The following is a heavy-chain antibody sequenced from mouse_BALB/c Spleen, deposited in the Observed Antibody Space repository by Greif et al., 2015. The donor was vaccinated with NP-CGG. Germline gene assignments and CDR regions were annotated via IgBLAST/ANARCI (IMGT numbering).Heavy chain of an antibody. J-gene: IGHJ3*01. CDR1: GYTFTSYT. CDR2: INPSSGYT. CDR3: ARDYYGSSWFAY. D-gene: IGHD1-1*01. Sequence: VKLVESGAELARPGASVKMSCKASGYTFTSYTMHWVKQRPGQGLEWIGYINPSSGYTNYNQKFKDKATLTADKSSSTAYMQLSSLTSEDSAVYYCARDYYGSSWFAYWGQGTLVTVSA. V-gene: IGHV1-4*01.